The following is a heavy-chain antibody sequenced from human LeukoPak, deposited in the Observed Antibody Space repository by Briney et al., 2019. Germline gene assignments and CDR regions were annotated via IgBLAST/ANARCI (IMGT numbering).Heavy chain of an antibody. Sequence: GGSLRLSCAASGFTFSSYWMTWVRQAPGKGLEWVANIRQDGSEKYYVDSVKGRFTVSRDNAKNSLYLEMNSLRDEDTAVYYCGMDGDAWGQGTTVIVSS. V-gene: IGHV3-7*04. CDR3: GMDGDA. J-gene: IGHJ6*02. CDR1: GFTFSSYW. CDR2: IRQDGSEK.